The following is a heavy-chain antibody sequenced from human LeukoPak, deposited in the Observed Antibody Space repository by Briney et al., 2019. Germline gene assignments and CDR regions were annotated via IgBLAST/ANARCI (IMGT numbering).Heavy chain of an antibody. CDR3: ARWPTMGGR. J-gene: IGHJ4*02. Sequence: GGSLRLSCAASGFPVSDNYMTWVRQAPGMGLEWVSVIYNGGSTNYADSVKGRFTISRDNSKNTLYLQMDSLRVEDTAVYYCARWPTMGGRWGQGTLVTVSS. CDR1: GFPVSDNY. CDR2: IYNGGST. V-gene: IGHV3-66*01. D-gene: IGHD3-16*01.